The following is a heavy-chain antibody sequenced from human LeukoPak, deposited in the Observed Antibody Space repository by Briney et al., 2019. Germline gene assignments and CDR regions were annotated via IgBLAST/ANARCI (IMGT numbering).Heavy chain of an antibody. D-gene: IGHD2-2*01. V-gene: IGHV3-21*01. CDR2: ISSSSNYI. CDR1: GFNFSAYT. Sequence: PGGSLRLSCAASGFNFSAYTMHWVRQAPGKALEWVSSISSSSNYIYYTDSVKGRFTISRDNSKNTLYLQMNSLRVEDTAVYYCARMRGRYCSSNGCYVEYWGQGALVTVSS. CDR3: ARMRGRYCSSNGCYVEY. J-gene: IGHJ4*02.